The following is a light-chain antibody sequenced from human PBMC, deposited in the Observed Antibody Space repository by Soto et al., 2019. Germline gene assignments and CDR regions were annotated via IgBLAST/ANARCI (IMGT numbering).Light chain of an antibody. CDR2: RNN. J-gene: IGLJ3*02. CDR3: AACDDSLSDPV. Sequence: QSVLTQPPSASGTPGQRVTISCSGSSSNIGSNYVYWYQQLPGTSPKLLIYRNNQRPSGVPDRFSGSKSGTSASLAISGLRAEHEVGYYCAACDDSLSDPVFGGGTKLTVL. CDR1: SSNIGSNY. V-gene: IGLV1-47*01.